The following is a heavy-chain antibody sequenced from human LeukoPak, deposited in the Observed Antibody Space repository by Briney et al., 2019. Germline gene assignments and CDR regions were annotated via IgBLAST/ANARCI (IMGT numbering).Heavy chain of an antibody. D-gene: IGHD2-15*01. V-gene: IGHV5-51*01. CDR3: ARGYCRGGRCYYFDY. CDR2: IYPGDSDT. Sequence: GEPPKISCKGSGYSFISYWIGWVRQMPGKGPEWMGIIYPGDSDTTYSPSFQGQVTISADKSISTAYLQWSSLKASDTAMYYCARGYCRGGRCYYFDYWGQGTLVTVSS. J-gene: IGHJ4*02. CDR1: GYSFISYW.